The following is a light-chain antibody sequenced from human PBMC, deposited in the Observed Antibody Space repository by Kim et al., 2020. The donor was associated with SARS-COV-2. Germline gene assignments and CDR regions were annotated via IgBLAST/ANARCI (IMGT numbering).Light chain of an antibody. CDR3: GTWDDRLDAGV. CDR2: KDN. J-gene: IGLJ3*02. CDR1: TSNIRNNL. V-gene: IGLV1-51*01. Sequence: QSVLTQPPSVSAAPGQRVTISCSGGTSNIRNNLVSWYQHLPGTAPKVLIYKDNKRPSGVPGRFSASKSGTSATVAITGLQTGDEGDYYCGTWDDRLDAGVFGGGTTLTVL.